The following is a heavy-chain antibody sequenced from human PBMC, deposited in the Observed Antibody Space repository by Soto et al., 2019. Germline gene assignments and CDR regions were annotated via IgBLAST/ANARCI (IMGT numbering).Heavy chain of an antibody. D-gene: IGHD4-17*01. J-gene: IGHJ4*02. Sequence: SETLSLTCTVSGGSISDSPYYWVWVRQPPGKGLEWIGSIYYRGSTSYSTSLKSRVTISVDTSKNHFSLKLSSATAADTAVYYCARSEATVLDYWGQGTLVTVSS. CDR2: IYYRGST. CDR3: ARSEATVLDY. CDR1: GGSISDSPYY. V-gene: IGHV4-39*01.